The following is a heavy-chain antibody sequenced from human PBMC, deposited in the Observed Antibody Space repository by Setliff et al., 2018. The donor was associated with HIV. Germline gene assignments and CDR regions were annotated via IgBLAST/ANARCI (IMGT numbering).Heavy chain of an antibody. CDR3: ARDSSAYAFDH. J-gene: IGHJ4*02. V-gene: IGHV3-21*04. Sequence: GVLRLSCVASGFTFSSYCMDWFRQAPGKGLEWVSSISYGSTYIYQSDSVRGRFTISRDDAKNSLYLQMTSLTVEDTAVYYCARDSSAYAFDHWGQGTLVTVSS. CDR1: GFTFSSYC. CDR2: ISYGSTYI. D-gene: IGHD3-22*01.